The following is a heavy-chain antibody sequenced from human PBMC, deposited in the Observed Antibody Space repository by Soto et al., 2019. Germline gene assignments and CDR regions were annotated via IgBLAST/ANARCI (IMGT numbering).Heavy chain of an antibody. V-gene: IGHV3-30-3*01. J-gene: IGHJ4*02. CDR3: ATGGAWYISGWMRGHFDY. Sequence: GGSLRLSCAASGFTFSSYAMHWVRQAPGKGLEWVAVISYDGSNKYYADSVKGRFTISRDNSKNTLYLQMNSLRAEDTAVYYCATGGAWYISGWMRGHFDYWGQGTLVTV. CDR1: GFTFSSYA. CDR2: ISYDGSNK. D-gene: IGHD6-19*01.